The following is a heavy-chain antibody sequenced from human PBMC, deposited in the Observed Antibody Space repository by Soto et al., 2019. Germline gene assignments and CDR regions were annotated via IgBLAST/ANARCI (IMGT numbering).Heavy chain of an antibody. V-gene: IGHV3-23*01. Sequence: LRLSCAASGFTFSSYAMSWVRQAPGKGLEWVSAISGSGGSTYYADSVKGRFTISRDNSKNTLYLQMSSLGAEDTAVYYCAKALPLGSAYYYYGMDVWGQGTTVTVSS. CDR1: GFTFSSYA. D-gene: IGHD3-10*02. CDR3: AKALPLGSAYYYYGMDV. J-gene: IGHJ6*02. CDR2: ISGSGGST.